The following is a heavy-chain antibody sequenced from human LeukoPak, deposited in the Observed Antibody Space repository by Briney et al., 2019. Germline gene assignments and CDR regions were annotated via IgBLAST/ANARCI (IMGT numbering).Heavy chain of an antibody. V-gene: IGHV4-61*01. CDR1: GGSVSSGSYY. J-gene: IGHJ4*02. CDR3: AREAMYSYGNNFDY. CDR2: IYYSGST. D-gene: IGHD5-18*01. Sequence: SETLSLTCTVSGGSVSSGSYYWSWIRQPPGKGLEGIGYIYYSGSTNYNPSLKSRVTISVDTSKNQFSLKLSSVTAADTAVYHCAREAMYSYGNNFDYWGQGTLVTVSS.